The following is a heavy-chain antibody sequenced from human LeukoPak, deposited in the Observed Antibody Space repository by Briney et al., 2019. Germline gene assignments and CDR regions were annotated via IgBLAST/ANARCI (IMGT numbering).Heavy chain of an antibody. D-gene: IGHD3-10*01. CDR2: IYYSGST. CDR3: ARGYPWGMVRGVIIPAFDY. Sequence: SETLSLTCTVSGGSISSGDYYWSWIRQPPGKGLEWIGYIYYSGSTYYNPSLKSRVTISVDTSKNQFSLKLSSVTAADTAVYYCARGYPWGMVRGVIIPAFDYWGQGTLVTVSS. J-gene: IGHJ4*02. CDR1: GGSISSGDYY. V-gene: IGHV4-30-4*08.